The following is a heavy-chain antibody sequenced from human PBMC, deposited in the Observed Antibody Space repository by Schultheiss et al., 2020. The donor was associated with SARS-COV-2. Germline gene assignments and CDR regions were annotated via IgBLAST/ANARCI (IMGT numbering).Heavy chain of an antibody. CDR3: ARGGYCSSTSCLPWLYYYYYYYMDV. J-gene: IGHJ6*03. D-gene: IGHD2-2*01. CDR1: GFTFSSYW. Sequence: GESLKISCAASGFTFSSYWMSWVRQAPGKGLEWVANIKQDGSEKYYVDSVKGRFTISRDNAKNSLYLQMNSLRAEDTAVYYCARGGYCSSTSCLPWLYYYYYYYMDVWGKGTTVTVSS. CDR2: IKQDGSEK. V-gene: IGHV3-7*02.